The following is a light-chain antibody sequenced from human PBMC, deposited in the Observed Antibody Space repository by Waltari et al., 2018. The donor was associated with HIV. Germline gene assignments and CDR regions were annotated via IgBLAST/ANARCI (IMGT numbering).Light chain of an antibody. V-gene: IGLV2-11*01. CDR3: CSYAGSYTLV. J-gene: IGLJ2*01. Sequence: QSALTQPRSVSGSPGQSVTISCTGTSSDVGGYNYVPWYQQHPGKAPKLMIYDVSKRPSGVPDRFSGSKSGNTASPTISGLQAEDEADYYCCSYAGSYTLVFGGGTKLTVL. CDR2: DVS. CDR1: SSDVGGYNY.